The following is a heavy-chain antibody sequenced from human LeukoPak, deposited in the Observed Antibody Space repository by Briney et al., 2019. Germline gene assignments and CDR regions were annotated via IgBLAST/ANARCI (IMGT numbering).Heavy chain of an antibody. D-gene: IGHD2-21*02. Sequence: SETLSLTCTVSGGSIRSTSYYWGWIRQPPGKGLEWIGSIYYSGSTYYNPSLKSRVTISVDTSKNQFSLKLSSVTAADTAVYYCASEDACCGGDCYPYWGQGTLVTVSS. CDR3: ASEDACCGGDCYPY. J-gene: IGHJ4*02. CDR1: GGSIRSTSYY. CDR2: IYYSGST. V-gene: IGHV4-39*07.